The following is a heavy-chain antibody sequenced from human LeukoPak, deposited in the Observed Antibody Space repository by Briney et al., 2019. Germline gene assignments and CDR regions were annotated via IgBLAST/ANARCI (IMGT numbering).Heavy chain of an antibody. CDR3: ARGPRNDP. D-gene: IGHD1-14*01. CDR1: GYPFTTYE. Sequence: ASVTVSCTTSGYPFTTYEINWVRQAAGQGLEWMGWVHPDTGYADYAQKFQGRVTMTSDTSISTAYMELSSLRSDDTAVYFCARGPRNDPWGQGTLVTVSS. J-gene: IGHJ5*02. CDR2: VHPDTGYA. V-gene: IGHV1-8*01.